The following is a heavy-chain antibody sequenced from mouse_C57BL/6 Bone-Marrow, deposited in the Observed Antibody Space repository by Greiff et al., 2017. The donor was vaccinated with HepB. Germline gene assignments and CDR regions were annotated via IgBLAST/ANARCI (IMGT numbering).Heavy chain of an antibody. J-gene: IGHJ2*01. CDR3: ARRDYYYFDY. Sequence: QVQLQQSGPELVKPGASVKISCKASGYAFSSSWMNWVKQRPGKGLEWIGRIYPGDGDTNYNGKFKGKATLTADKSSSTAYMQLSSLTSEDSAVYFCARRDYYYFDYWGQGTTLTVSS. D-gene: IGHD1-1*01. V-gene: IGHV1-82*01. CDR2: IYPGDGDT. CDR1: GYAFSSSW.